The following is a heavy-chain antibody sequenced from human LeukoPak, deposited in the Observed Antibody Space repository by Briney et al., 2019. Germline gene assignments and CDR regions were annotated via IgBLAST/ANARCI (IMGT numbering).Heavy chain of an antibody. J-gene: IGHJ4*02. Sequence: SETLSLTCTVSGGSISSYYWSWIRQPPGKGLEWIGYIYYSGSTYYNPSLKSRATISVDTSKNQFSLKLSSVTAADTAVYYCAALRASGAYCGGDCYLRGDDYWGQGTLVTVSS. CDR2: IYYSGST. D-gene: IGHD2-21*01. CDR1: GGSISSYY. V-gene: IGHV4-59*04. CDR3: AALRASGAYCGGDCYLRGDDY.